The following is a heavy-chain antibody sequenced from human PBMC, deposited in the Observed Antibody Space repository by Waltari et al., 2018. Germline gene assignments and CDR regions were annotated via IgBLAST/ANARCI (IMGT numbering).Heavy chain of an antibody. CDR3: AKGDSSSWYGHFNY. D-gene: IGHD6-13*01. CDR2: ISWDGTSS. CDR1: GFTLDVYA. Sequence: EVQLVESGGVVVQPGGSLRLPCAASGFTLDVYAMHWVRQAPGKGLEWVSLISWDGTSSYYADSVKGRFTISRDNNKNSLYLQMNNLRAEDTAFYYCAKGDSSSWYGHFNYWGQGTLVTVSS. V-gene: IGHV3-43D*04. J-gene: IGHJ4*02.